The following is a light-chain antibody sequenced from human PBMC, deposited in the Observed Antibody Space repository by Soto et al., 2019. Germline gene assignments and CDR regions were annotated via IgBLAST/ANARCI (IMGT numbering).Light chain of an antibody. CDR1: QNIDVF. V-gene: IGKV3-11*01. J-gene: IGKJ3*01. Sequence: EIVLTQSPATLSLSPGERATLSCRASQNIDVFLDWFRQKPGQSPRLLIFDASNRATGIPTRFSGSGSGTDFTLTISSLEPEDFAVYYCQQRGNWPLTFGPGTKVDI. CDR2: DAS. CDR3: QQRGNWPLT.